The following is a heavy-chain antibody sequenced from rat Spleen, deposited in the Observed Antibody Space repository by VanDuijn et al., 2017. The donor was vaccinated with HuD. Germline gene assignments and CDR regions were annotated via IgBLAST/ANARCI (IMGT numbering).Heavy chain of an antibody. CDR1: GFTFSDYY. CDR2: ISYDGSRT. Sequence: EVQLVESDGGLVQPGRSLKLSCAASGFTFSDYYMAWVRQAPTKGLEWVATISYDGSRTYYRDSVKGRFTISRDNAKSTLYLQMDSLRSEDTATYYCARPAGTVVPNWFTYWGQGTLVTVSS. D-gene: IGHD1-1*01. J-gene: IGHJ3*01. CDR3: ARPAGTVVPNWFTY. V-gene: IGHV5-29*01.